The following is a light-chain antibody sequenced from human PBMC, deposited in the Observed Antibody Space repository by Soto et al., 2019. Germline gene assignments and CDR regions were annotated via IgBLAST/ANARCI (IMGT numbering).Light chain of an antibody. CDR1: HGTGSW. V-gene: IGKV1-12*01. CDR3: QQANSFPYT. Sequence: DIQMTQSPSSVSASVGDRVTITCRASHGTGSWLAWYQQKPGKAPKLLIYAASSLQSGVPLRFSVSGSGTDFTLTISTLQPEDFATYYGQQANSFPYTFGQGTELEIK. J-gene: IGKJ2*01. CDR2: AAS.